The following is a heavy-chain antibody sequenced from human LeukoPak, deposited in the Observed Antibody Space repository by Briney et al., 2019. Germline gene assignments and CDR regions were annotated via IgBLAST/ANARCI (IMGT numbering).Heavy chain of an antibody. J-gene: IGHJ5*02. V-gene: IGHV1-2*06. CDR1: GYTFTGYY. Sequence: GASVKVSCKASGYTFTGYYMHWVRQAPGQGLEWMGRINPNSGGTNYAQKFQGRVTMTRDTSISTAYMELSRLRSDDTAVYYCARLRITMVRGVIGTYWFDPWGQGTLVTVSS. CDR3: ARLRITMVRGVIGTYWFDP. CDR2: INPNSGGT. D-gene: IGHD3-10*01.